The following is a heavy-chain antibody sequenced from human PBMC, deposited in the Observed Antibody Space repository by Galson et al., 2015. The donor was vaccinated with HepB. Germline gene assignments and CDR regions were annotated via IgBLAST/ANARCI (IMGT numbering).Heavy chain of an antibody. CDR3: TTEIRIWDGYNMFDY. CDR2: IKSKTDGGTT. Sequence: SLRLSCAASGFTFSNAWMNWVRQAPGKGLEWVGRIKSKTDGGTTDYAAPVKGRFTISRDDSKNTLCLQMNSLKTEDTAVYYCTTEIRIWDGYNMFDYWGQGTLVTVSS. V-gene: IGHV3-15*07. J-gene: IGHJ4*02. D-gene: IGHD5-24*01. CDR1: GFTFSNAW.